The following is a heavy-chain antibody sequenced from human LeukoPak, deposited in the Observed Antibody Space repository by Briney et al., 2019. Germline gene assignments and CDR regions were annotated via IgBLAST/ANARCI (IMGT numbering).Heavy chain of an antibody. J-gene: IGHJ4*02. D-gene: IGHD2-21*02. V-gene: IGHV3-48*01. CDR3: ARFRTWGDKAFDY. CDR1: GFTFSNAW. CDR2: IGTTSGAI. Sequence: GGSLRLSCAASGFTFSNAWMNWVRQAPGKRLEWVSYIGTTSGAIYYADSVKGRFTISRDSAKNSLYLQMNSLRAEDTAVYYCARFRTWGDKAFDYWGQGTLVTVSS.